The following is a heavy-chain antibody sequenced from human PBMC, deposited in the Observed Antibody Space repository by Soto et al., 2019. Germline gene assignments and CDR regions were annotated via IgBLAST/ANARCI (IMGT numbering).Heavy chain of an antibody. CDR3: ARELAVPGTTFDY. V-gene: IGHV1-3*01. CDR1: GFAFTTYS. D-gene: IGHD6-13*01. J-gene: IGHJ4*02. Sequence: GASVKVSCKASGFAFTTYSLHWVRQAPGQRLEWMAWINGGNGNIEYSQKFQNRVTITRDTSASTVYMELSSLGSEDTAVYYCARELAVPGTTFDYWGQGALVTVSS. CDR2: INGGNGNI.